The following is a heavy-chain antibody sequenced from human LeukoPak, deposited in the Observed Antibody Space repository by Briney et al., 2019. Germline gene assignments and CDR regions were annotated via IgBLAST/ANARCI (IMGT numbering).Heavy chain of an antibody. CDR3: ARDYDILTGYYSFDY. J-gene: IGHJ4*02. CDR1: GYTFTAYY. D-gene: IGHD3-9*01. Sequence: ASVKVSCKASGYTFTAYYIHWVRQAPGQGLEWMGWVNPNTGGTYYAQKFQDRVTMTRDASINTAYMELSSLRSEDTAVYYCARDYDILTGYYSFDYWGQGTLVTVSS. V-gene: IGHV1-2*02. CDR2: VNPNTGGT.